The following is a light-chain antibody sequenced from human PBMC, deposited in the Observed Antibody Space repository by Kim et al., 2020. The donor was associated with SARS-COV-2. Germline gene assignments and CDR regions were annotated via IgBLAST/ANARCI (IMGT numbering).Light chain of an antibody. Sequence: QSVTLSCTGTSSDVGGYNYVAWYQQNPGKAPKLMIYEVSTRPSGVPDRFSGSKSGNTASLTVSGLQAEDEADYYCSSYAGSKNVVFGGGTKVTVL. V-gene: IGLV2-8*01. CDR2: EVS. CDR3: SSYAGSKNVV. CDR1: SSDVGGYNY. J-gene: IGLJ2*01.